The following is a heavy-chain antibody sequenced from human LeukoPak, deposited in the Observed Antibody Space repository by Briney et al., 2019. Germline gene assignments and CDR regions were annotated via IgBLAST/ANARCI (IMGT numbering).Heavy chain of an antibody. CDR2: INPSGGST. CDR1: GYTFTNYY. Sequence: ASVKVSCKASGYTFTNYYMHWVRQAPGQGLEWMGIINPSGGSTSYAQKFQGRVTMTRDMSTSTVYMELSSLRSEDTAVYYCARGPGEGGSSGYYYGKPEDPAEYYFDYWGQGTLVTVSS. J-gene: IGHJ4*02. CDR3: ARGPGEGGSSGYYYGKPEDPAEYYFDY. V-gene: IGHV1-46*01. D-gene: IGHD3-22*01.